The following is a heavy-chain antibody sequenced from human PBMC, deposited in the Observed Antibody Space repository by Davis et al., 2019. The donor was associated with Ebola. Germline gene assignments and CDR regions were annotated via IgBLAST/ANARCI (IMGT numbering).Heavy chain of an antibody. D-gene: IGHD2-21*02. Sequence: GESLKISCTTSGYTFSNFWIGWVRQMPGRGLELMGIVYPTDSDTRYMPSFEDQVTISADKSIDTAYLQWSRLKASDTAMYYCARRVTKSLDPWGQGTLVTVSS. CDR2: VYPTDSDT. CDR1: GYTFSNFW. V-gene: IGHV5-51*01. J-gene: IGHJ5*02. CDR3: ARRVTKSLDP.